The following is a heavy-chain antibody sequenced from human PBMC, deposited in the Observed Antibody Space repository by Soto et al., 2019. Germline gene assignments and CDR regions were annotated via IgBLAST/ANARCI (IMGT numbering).Heavy chain of an antibody. J-gene: IGHJ4*02. V-gene: IGHV3-23*01. CDR2: ITGSGNT. Sequence: PGGSLRLSCAASGFTFSSHSMSWVRQAPGKGLDWVSSITGSGNTYYADSVKGRFTISRDNSEDTVYLQMNSLRVEDTAMYYCAKDGRTTDYWGQGTLVTVSS. CDR1: GFTFSSHS. D-gene: IGHD1-26*01. CDR3: AKDGRTTDY.